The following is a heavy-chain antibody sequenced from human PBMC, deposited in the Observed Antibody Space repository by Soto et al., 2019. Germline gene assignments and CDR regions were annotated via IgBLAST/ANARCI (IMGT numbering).Heavy chain of an antibody. CDR1: GGSVSSVTYY. D-gene: IGHD4-4*01. V-gene: IGHV4-61*01. Sequence: VSGGSVSSVTYYWSWIRQPPGKGLEWIGYISYSGSTNYNPSLKSRVSMSLDTSKNQFSLKLISVTAADTAVYYCARADDYKSSWFDPWGQGTLVTVSS. J-gene: IGHJ5*02. CDR2: ISYSGST. CDR3: ARADDYKSSWFDP.